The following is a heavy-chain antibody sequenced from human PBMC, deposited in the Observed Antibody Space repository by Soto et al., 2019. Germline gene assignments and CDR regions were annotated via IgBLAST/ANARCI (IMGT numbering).Heavy chain of an antibody. CDR1: GYTFTGYY. Sequence: ASVKVSCKASGYTFTGYYMHWVRQAPGQGLEWMGWINPNSGGTNYAQKFQGWVTMTRDTSISTAYMELSRLRSDDTAVYYCARHVKGGDPYYYGMDVWGQGTTVTVSS. D-gene: IGHD4-17*01. J-gene: IGHJ6*02. V-gene: IGHV1-2*04. CDR2: INPNSGGT. CDR3: ARHVKGGDPYYYGMDV.